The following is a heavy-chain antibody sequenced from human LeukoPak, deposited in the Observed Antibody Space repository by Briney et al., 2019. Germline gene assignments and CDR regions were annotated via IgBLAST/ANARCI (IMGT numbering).Heavy chain of an antibody. CDR1: GGSISGYY. J-gene: IGHJ5*02. CDR2: INHSGST. CDR3: ARTPITGFDP. Sequence: SETLSLTCAVYGGSISGYYWSWIRQAPGKGLEWIGEINHSGSTNYNPSLKSRVTISVDTSKNQFSLKLSSVTAADTAVYYCARTPITGFDPWGQGTLVTVSS. V-gene: IGHV4-34*01. D-gene: IGHD2-15*01.